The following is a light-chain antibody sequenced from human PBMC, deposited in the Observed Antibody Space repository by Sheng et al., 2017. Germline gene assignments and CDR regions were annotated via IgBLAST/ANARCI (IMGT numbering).Light chain of an antibody. CDR2: WAS. CDR3: QQYYSTPLT. J-gene: IGKJ4*01. Sequence: DIVMTQSPDSLAVSLGERATINCESSQTVLXSSNNKNHLAWYQQKPGQPPRLLIYWASTRESGVPDRFSGSGSGTDFTLTISSLQAEDVAVYYCQQYYSTPLTFGGGTKVEIK. CDR1: QTVLXSSNNKNH. V-gene: IGKV4-1*01.